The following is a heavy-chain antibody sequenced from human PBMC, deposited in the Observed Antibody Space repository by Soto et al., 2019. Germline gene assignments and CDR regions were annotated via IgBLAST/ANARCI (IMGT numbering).Heavy chain of an antibody. CDR3: TAGRDASKTGY. CDR1: GDSITSGTHN. D-gene: IGHD7-27*01. J-gene: IGHJ4*02. V-gene: IGHV4-31*03. CDR2: IHYRGST. Sequence: QVQLQESGPGLVEPSQTLSLTCTVSGDSITSGTHNWSWIRQFPGKGLEWIGFIHYRGSTSYNPSLHSRVIISLDISRNQFSRRLSSVTAADTAVYYCTAGRDASKTGYWGQGTLVTVSS.